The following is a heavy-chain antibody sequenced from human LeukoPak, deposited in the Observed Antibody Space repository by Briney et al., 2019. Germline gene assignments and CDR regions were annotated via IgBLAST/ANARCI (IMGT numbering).Heavy chain of an antibody. D-gene: IGHD6-19*01. CDR1: GYMLAELS. CDR2: FDPEEKKT. V-gene: IGHV1-24*01. J-gene: IGHJ4*02. Sequence: AASVKVSCKVSGYMLAELSMHWVRQAPGKGLEWMGGFDPEEKKTIYAQKFQGRLTMTEDSSIDTAYMDLSSLRSDNTAVYYCARGVWGPSSGWYPPLADWGQGTLVTVSS. CDR3: ARGVWGPSSGWYPPLAD.